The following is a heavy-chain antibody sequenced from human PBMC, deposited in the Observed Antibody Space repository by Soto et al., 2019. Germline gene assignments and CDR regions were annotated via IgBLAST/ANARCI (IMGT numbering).Heavy chain of an antibody. J-gene: IGHJ6*03. Sequence: QVQLQQWGAGLLKPSETLSLTCAVYGGSFSGYYWSWTRQPPGKGLEWIGEINHSGGTNYNPSLKSRVTISVDTSKNQFSLKLSSVTAADTAVYYCARGWGYCSGGSCYKDYYYYMDVWGKGTTVTVSS. CDR1: GGSFSGYY. CDR3: ARGWGYCSGGSCYKDYYYYMDV. D-gene: IGHD2-15*01. CDR2: INHSGGT. V-gene: IGHV4-34*01.